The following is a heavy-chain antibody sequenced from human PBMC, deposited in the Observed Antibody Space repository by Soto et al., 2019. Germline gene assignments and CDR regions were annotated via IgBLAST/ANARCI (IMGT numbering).Heavy chain of an antibody. Sequence: PSGTLSLTCTASGDSINGNYWSWVRQPPGKGPEWIGEIYDSGTTYYNPSLNSRATISLDKSKNQFSLNLNSVTAADTAVYYCARLIHCFTTSCYFDYWGQGILVTVSS. CDR2: IYDSGTT. CDR1: GDSINGNY. D-gene: IGHD2-2*01. CDR3: ARLIHCFTTSCYFDY. V-gene: IGHV4-4*02. J-gene: IGHJ4*02.